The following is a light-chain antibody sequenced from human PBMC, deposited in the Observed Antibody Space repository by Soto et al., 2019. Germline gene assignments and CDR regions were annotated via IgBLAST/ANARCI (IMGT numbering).Light chain of an antibody. J-gene: IGLJ1*01. CDR3: VSWDDSLSGLV. CDR2: GNN. V-gene: IGLV1-40*01. CDR1: SSNIGAGYD. Sequence: QSALTQPPSVSGAPGQRVTISCTGSSSNIGAGYDVHWYQQLPGTAPKLLIYGNNQRPSGVPDRFSGSKSGTSASLAISGLRSEDEGDYYCVSWDDSLSGLVFGTGTKVTVL.